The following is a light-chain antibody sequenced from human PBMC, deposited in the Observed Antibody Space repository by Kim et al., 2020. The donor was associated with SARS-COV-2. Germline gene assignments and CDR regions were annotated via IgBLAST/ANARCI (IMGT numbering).Light chain of an antibody. CDR2: EDN. V-gene: IGLV6-57*04. CDR1: SGSIASNY. CDR3: QSYDSSNHVV. Sequence: NFMLTQPHPVSESPGKTVTISCTRSSGSIASNYVQWYQQRPGSAPTTVIYEDNQRPSGVPDRFSGSIDSSSNSASLTISGLKTEDEADYYCQSYDSSNHVVFGGGTQLTVL. J-gene: IGLJ2*01.